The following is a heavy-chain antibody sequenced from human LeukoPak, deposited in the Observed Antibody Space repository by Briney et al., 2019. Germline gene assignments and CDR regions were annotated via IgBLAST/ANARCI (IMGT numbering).Heavy chain of an antibody. CDR3: ARGGGLDV. CDR2: ISWNSGSI. J-gene: IGHJ6*02. V-gene: IGHV3-9*01. D-gene: IGHD3-16*01. CDR1: GFTFDDCA. Sequence: GRSLRLSCAASGFTFDDCAMHWVRQAPGKGLEWVSGISWNSGSIGYADSVKGRFTISRDNAKNSLYLQMSNLRAEDTAVYFCARGGGLDVWGQGATVTVSS.